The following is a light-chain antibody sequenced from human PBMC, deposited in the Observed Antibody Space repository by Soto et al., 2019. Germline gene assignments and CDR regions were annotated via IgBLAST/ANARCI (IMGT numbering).Light chain of an antibody. CDR3: QQYGSSWT. CDR1: QSVSSRY. Sequence: EMVLTQSPGTLSLSPGDRATLACRASQSVSSRYLAWYQQTPGQAPRLLIYGTSHRATGIPDRFSGSGSGTDFTLTINRLEPEDFAVYYCQQYGSSWTFGQGTKVDIK. J-gene: IGKJ1*01. CDR2: GTS. V-gene: IGKV3-20*01.